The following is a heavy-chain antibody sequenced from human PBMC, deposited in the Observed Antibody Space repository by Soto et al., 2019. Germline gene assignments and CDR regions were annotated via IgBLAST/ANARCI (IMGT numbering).Heavy chain of an antibody. Sequence: SETLSLTCTASGGSMISYYWSWIRQPPGRGLEWIGFIYYAGSTKYNPSLNSRVTISVDTSKNQFSLTLSSVTAADTAVYYCARVSGIYYYGMDVWGQGTMVTVSS. V-gene: IGHV4-59*12. J-gene: IGHJ6*02. D-gene: IGHD3-10*01. CDR3: ARVSGIYYYGMDV. CDR2: IYYAGST. CDR1: GGSMISYY.